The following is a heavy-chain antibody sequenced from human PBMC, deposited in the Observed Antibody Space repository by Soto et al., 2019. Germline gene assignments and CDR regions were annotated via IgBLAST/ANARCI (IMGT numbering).Heavy chain of an antibody. CDR1: GGSISSDSYY. CDR2: ISYSGST. J-gene: IGHJ4*02. Sequence: SETLSLTCTVSGGSISSDSYYWGWIRQPPEKGLEWIASISYSGSTYYNPTLKSRLTISVDTSKSQFSLKLSPVTAADTAVYYCASGDYGGNLFDYWGQGTLVTVSS. D-gene: IGHD4-17*01. CDR3: ASGDYGGNLFDY. V-gene: IGHV4-39*01.